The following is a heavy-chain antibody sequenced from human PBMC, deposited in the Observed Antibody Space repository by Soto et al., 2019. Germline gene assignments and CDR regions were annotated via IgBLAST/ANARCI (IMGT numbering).Heavy chain of an antibody. V-gene: IGHV3-7*03. D-gene: IGHD3-10*01. CDR3: ARPRFRGMDV. CDR2: IKEDGSEK. CDR1: GFRISNYF. J-gene: IGHJ6*02. Sequence: EVQLVESGGGLVQPGGSLRLSCVGSGFRISNYFMSWVRQAPGKGLEWVANIKEDGSEKYYVESVKGRFTISRDNAKNSLYLQVNSLRDEDTAVEYCARPRFRGMDVWGQGTTVTVSS.